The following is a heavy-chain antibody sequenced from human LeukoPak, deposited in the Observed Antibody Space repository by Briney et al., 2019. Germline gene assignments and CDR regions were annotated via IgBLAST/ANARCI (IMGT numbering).Heavy chain of an antibody. D-gene: IGHD3-22*01. CDR1: GGSISSTSYY. CDR2: ISYSGTT. J-gene: IGHJ4*02. CDR3: ARHNEPDSAGYYRPFHY. Sequence: SETLSLTCTVSGGSISSTSYYWGWIRQPPGKGLEWIGSISYSGTTYYNPSLKSRVTISVDTSKNQFSLKVSSVTAADTAVYYRARHNEPDSAGYYRPFHYWGQGTLVTVSS. V-gene: IGHV4-39*01.